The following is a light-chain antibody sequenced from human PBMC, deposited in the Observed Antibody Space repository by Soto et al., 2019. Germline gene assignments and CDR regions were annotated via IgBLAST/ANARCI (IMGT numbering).Light chain of an antibody. CDR2: KAS. V-gene: IGKV1-5*03. CDR3: QQYNDIWT. J-gene: IGKJ1*01. CDR1: QSISSW. Sequence: DIQMTQSPSTLSASVGDRVTITCRASQSISSWLAWYQQKPGKAPNLLIYKASSLQSGVPSRFSGSGSGTEFTLTISSLQPDDCGTYYCQQYNDIWTFGQGTKVEIK.